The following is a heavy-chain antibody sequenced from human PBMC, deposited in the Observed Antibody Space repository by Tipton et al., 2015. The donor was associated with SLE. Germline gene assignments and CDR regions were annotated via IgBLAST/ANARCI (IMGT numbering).Heavy chain of an antibody. V-gene: IGHV3-21*03. D-gene: IGHD3-16*01. CDR2: ISSSSSSI. CDR3: ARGIWGSYEGSDY. CDR1: GFTFSSYS. Sequence: SLRLSCAASGFTFSSYSMNWVRQAPGKGLEWVSSISSSSSSIYYADSVKGRFTISRDNAKNSLYLQMNSLRAEDTAVYYCARGIWGSYEGSDYWGQGTLVTVSS. J-gene: IGHJ4*02.